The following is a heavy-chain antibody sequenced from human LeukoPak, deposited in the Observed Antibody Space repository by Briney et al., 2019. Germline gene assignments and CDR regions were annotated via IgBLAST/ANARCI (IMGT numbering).Heavy chain of an antibody. V-gene: IGHV3-7*01. CDR3: VTDQTGRHPYFFDY. Sequence: GGSLRLSCAASGFNFSTYWMTWVRQVPGKGLEWVASIKEDGSEIYYVDAVKGRFSISRDNAKTSLYLQMNNLSVADTAVYYCVTDQTGRHPYFFDYWGQGTLVTVSS. D-gene: IGHD3-10*01. CDR2: IKEDGSEI. J-gene: IGHJ4*02. CDR1: GFNFSTYW.